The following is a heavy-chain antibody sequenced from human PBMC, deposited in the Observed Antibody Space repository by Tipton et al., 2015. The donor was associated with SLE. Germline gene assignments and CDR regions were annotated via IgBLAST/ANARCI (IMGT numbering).Heavy chain of an antibody. D-gene: IGHD3-9*01. Sequence: VSGGSISSYYWSWIRQPPGKGLEWIGYIYYSGSTKYNPSLESRATMSVDTSKNQLSLQLSSVTAADSAVYHCARESFYIDRLTEGSYSYYYMDVWGTGTTVTVSS. V-gene: IGHV4-59*12. CDR3: ARESFYIDRLTEGSYSYYYMDV. J-gene: IGHJ6*03. CDR1: GGSISSYY. CDR2: IYYSGST.